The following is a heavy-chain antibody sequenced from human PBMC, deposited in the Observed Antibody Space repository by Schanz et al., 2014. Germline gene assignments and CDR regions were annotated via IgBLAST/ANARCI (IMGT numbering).Heavy chain of an antibody. D-gene: IGHD3-3*01. CDR3: AATTILAD. Sequence: EVPLVESGGDLVQPGGSLKLSCVASGFTLSGSAVHWVRQAPGKGLEWVAKIKPDGSEKLYVDSVRGRFAVSRDNVKNLLYLEMNSLRIEDTAVYYCAATTILADWGQGTLVAVSS. CDR1: GFTLSGSA. CDR2: IKPDGSEK. V-gene: IGHV3-7*01. J-gene: IGHJ4*02.